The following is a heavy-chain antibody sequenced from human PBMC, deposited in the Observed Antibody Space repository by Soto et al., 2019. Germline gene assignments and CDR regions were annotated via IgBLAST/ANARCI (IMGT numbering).Heavy chain of an antibody. D-gene: IGHD2-8*01. CDR1: GFTFSSYS. CDR2: ISSSSSYI. Sequence: GGSLRLSCAASGFTFSSYSMNRVRQAPGKGLEWVSSISSSSSYIYYADSVKGRFTISRDNAKNSLYLQMNSLRAEDTAVYYCASDYPDSTNGVCYTDYWGQGTMVTVSS. CDR3: ASDYPDSTNGVCYTDY. V-gene: IGHV3-21*01. J-gene: IGHJ4*02.